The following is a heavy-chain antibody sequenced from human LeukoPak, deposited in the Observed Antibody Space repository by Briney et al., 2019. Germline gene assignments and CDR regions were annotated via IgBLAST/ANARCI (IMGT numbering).Heavy chain of an antibody. D-gene: IGHD3-22*01. V-gene: IGHV3-48*04. CDR3: ARDPEGSSGYQGY. CDR1: GFTFSSYA. Sequence: GGSLRLSCAASGFTFSSYAVSWVRQAPGKGLEWVSYISSSSSTIYYADSVKGRFTISRDNAKNSLYLQMNSLRAEDTAVYYCARDPEGSSGYQGYWGQGTLVTVSS. J-gene: IGHJ4*02. CDR2: ISSSSSTI.